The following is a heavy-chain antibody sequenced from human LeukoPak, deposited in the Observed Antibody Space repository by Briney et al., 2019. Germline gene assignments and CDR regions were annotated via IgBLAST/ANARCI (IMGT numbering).Heavy chain of an antibody. J-gene: IGHJ4*02. D-gene: IGHD6-19*01. CDR1: GFTFDDYG. V-gene: IGHV3-21*01. CDR3: AREGRSSGWYYFDY. CDR2: ISSSSTYI. Sequence: PGGSLRLSCAASGFTFDDYGMNWVRQVPGKGLEWVSSISSSSTYIYYAGSVQGRFTISRDNAKNSLYLQMNSLRAEDTAVYYCAREGRSSGWYYFDYWGQGTLVTVSS.